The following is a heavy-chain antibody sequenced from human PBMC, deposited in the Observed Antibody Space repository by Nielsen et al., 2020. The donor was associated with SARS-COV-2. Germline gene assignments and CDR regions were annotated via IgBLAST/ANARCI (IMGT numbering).Heavy chain of an antibody. J-gene: IGHJ6*02. V-gene: IGHV3-9*01. CDR1: GFTFVDYA. Sequence: GGSLRLSCAASGFTFVDYAMHWVRQAPGKGLEWVSSISWNSGSIGYADSVKGRFTISRDNAKNSLYLQMNSLRAEDTALYYCASGGFASGWYEGLSAGGYYYGMDVWGQGTTVTVSS. CDR3: ASGGFASGWYEGLSAGGYYYGMDV. D-gene: IGHD6-19*01. CDR2: ISWNSGSI.